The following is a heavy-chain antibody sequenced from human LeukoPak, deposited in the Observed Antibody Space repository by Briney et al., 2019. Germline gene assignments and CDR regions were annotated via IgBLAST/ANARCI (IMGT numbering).Heavy chain of an antibody. Sequence: SETLSLTCIVSGGSINSGAYFWSWIRQPPGEGLEWIGSIYYSGSTYYNPSLKSRVTISVDTSKNQFSLKLSSVTAADTAVYYCASHDYVYAFDIWGQGTMVTVSS. CDR1: GGSINSGAYF. CDR2: IYYSGST. CDR3: ASHDYVYAFDI. D-gene: IGHD4-17*01. V-gene: IGHV4-39*01. J-gene: IGHJ3*02.